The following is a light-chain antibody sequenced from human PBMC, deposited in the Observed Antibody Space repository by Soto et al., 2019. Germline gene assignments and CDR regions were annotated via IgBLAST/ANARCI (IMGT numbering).Light chain of an antibody. Sequence: EIVLTQSPGTLSLSPGERATLSCRASQSISSSYLAWYQQRPGQAPRLLIFGASYRATGIPDRFSGSGSGTDSTLTISRLEPEDFAVYYCQQYSSSPPEFTFGPGTRVDSK. J-gene: IGKJ3*01. CDR3: QQYSSSPPEFT. V-gene: IGKV3-20*01. CDR1: QSISSSY. CDR2: GAS.